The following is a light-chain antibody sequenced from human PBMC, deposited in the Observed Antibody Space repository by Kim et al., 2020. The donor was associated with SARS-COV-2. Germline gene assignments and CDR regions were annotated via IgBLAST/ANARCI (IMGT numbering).Light chain of an antibody. CDR2: KAS. CDR1: QYITRR. CDR3: QQYDAYPWT. J-gene: IGKJ1*01. Sequence: ASVGDRVTITCPASQYITRRLAWYQQKPGKAPKVLISKASTLESGVPSTFSGSGSGTDFTLTISSLQPDDFATYYCQQYDAYPWTFGQGTKVEIK. V-gene: IGKV1-5*03.